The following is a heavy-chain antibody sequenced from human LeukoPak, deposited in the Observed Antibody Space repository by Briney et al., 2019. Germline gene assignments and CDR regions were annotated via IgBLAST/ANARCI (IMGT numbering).Heavy chain of an antibody. Sequence: SVKVSCKASGGTFSSYAISWVRQAPGQGLEWMGGIIPIFGTANYAQKFQGRVTITADKSTSTAYMELSSLRSEDTAVYYCARGGPSDYYGSGSYWYFDLWGRGTLVTVSS. CDR3: ARGGPSDYYGSGSYWYFDL. D-gene: IGHD3-10*01. CDR1: GGTFSSYA. V-gene: IGHV1-69*06. CDR2: IIPIFGTA. J-gene: IGHJ2*01.